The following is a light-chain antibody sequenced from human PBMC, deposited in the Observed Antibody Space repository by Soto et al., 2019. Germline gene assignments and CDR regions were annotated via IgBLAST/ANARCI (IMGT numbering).Light chain of an antibody. J-gene: IGKJ3*01. Sequence: EIVLTQSPGTLSSSPGERATLSCRASQSVSSSYLAWYQQKPSQAPRLLIYGASSKATGIPDRFSGSGSGTDFTLTISRLELEDFAVYYCQQYGSSPGFSFGPGTKVDIK. CDR2: GAS. CDR3: QQYGSSPGFS. CDR1: QSVSSSY. V-gene: IGKV3-20*01.